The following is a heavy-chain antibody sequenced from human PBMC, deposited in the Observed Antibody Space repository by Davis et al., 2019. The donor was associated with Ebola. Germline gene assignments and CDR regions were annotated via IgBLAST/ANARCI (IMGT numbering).Heavy chain of an antibody. CDR2: ISYDGSNK. J-gene: IGHJ6*02. V-gene: IGHV3-30-3*01. CDR3: ARCITIFGVVISEDGMDV. D-gene: IGHD3-3*01. Sequence: GESLKISCAASGFTFSSYAMHWVRQAPGKGLEWVAVISYDGSNKYYADSVKGRFTISRDNSKNTLYLQMNSLRAEDTAVYYCARCITIFGVVISEDGMDVWGQGTTVTVSS. CDR1: GFTFSSYA.